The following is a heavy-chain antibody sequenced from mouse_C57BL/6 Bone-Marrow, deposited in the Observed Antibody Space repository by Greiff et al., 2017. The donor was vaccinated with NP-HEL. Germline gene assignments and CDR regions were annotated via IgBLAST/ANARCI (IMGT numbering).Heavy chain of an antibody. CDR1: GYTFTDYN. CDR2: INPNNGGT. D-gene: IGHD2-1*01. CDR3: ARRGYGNYEFDY. J-gene: IGHJ2*01. V-gene: IGHV1-18*01. Sequence: EVKLQESGPELVKPGASVKIPCKASGYTFTDYNMDWVKQSHGKSLEWIGDINPNNGGTIYNQKFKGKATLTIDKSSSTAYMELRSLTSEDTAVYYCARRGYGNYEFDYWGQGTTLTVSS.